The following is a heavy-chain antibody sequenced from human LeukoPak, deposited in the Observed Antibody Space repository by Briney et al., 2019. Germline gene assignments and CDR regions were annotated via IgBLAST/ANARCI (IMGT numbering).Heavy chain of an antibody. J-gene: IGHJ6*04. CDR2: ISSTGSTI. CDR3: AELGITMIGGV. V-gene: IGHV3-48*03. Sequence: GGSLRLSCAASGFTFSSYEMNWVRQAPGKGLEGVSYISSTGSTIYYADSVKGRFTISRDNAKNSLYLQMNSLRAEDTAVYYCAELGITMIGGVWGKGTTVTISS. D-gene: IGHD3-10*02. CDR1: GFTFSSYE.